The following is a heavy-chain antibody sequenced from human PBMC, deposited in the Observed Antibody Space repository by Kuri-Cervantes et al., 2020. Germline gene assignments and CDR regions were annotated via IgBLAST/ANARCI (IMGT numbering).Heavy chain of an antibody. V-gene: IGHV3-30*18. CDR3: AKDPRTTVTGLFDY. D-gene: IGHD4-17*01. J-gene: IGHJ4*02. CDR2: ISYDGSNK. Sequence: GESLKISCAVSDFTFSNFWMNWLRQAPGKGLEWVAVISYDGSNKYYADSVKGRFTISRDNSKNTLYLQMNSLRAEDTAVYYCAKDPRTTVTGLFDYWGQGTLVTVSS. CDR1: DFTFSNFW.